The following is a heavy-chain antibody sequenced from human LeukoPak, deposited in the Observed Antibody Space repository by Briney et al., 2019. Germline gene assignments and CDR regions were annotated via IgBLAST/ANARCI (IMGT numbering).Heavy chain of an antibody. V-gene: IGHV4-31*03. CDR1: GGSISNGDHY. Sequence: PSETLSLTCTVFGGSISNGDHYWSWIRQHPGKGLEWIGHIYYSGSTYYNPSLKSRGIISVETSKNQFSLKLSSVTAADTAVYYCARNIAVAGTNFDYWGQGTLVTVSS. J-gene: IGHJ4*02. D-gene: IGHD6-19*01. CDR3: ARNIAVAGTNFDY. CDR2: IYYSGST.